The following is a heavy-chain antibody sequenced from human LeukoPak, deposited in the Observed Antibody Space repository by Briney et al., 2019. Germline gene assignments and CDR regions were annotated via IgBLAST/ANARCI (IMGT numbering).Heavy chain of an antibody. J-gene: IGHJ4*02. CDR1: GYTFTIYY. V-gene: IGHV1-2*02. CDR2: INPNSGGT. CDR3: ARNPAYCTSTSCYNDY. Sequence: GASVTVSYKASGYTFTIYYMHWVRPAPAQGREWMGWINPNSGGTSYARRFQGRVTITRDTSISTAYMELSRLTSDDTAVYYCARNPAYCTSTSCYNDYWGQGTLVTVSS. D-gene: IGHD2-2*02.